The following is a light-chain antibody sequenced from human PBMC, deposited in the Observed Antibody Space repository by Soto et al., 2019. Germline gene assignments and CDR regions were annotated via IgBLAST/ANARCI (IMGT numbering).Light chain of an antibody. Sequence: QSVLTQPPSVSAAPGQRVTISCSGSSSNIGGNSVSWYQQLPGTAPKLLIYDDDKRPSGIPDRFSGSKSGNTASLTISGLQAEDEADYYCSSYTSSNTFYVFGTGTKVTVL. CDR2: DDD. CDR3: SSYTSSNTFYV. CDR1: SSNIGGNS. J-gene: IGLJ1*01. V-gene: IGLV1-51*01.